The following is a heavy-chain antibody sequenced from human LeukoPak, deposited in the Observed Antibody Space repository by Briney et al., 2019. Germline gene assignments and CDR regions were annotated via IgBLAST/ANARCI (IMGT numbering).Heavy chain of an antibody. CDR2: IYYSGST. Sequence: SETLSLTCTVSGGSISSSSYYWGWIRQPPGKGLEWIGSIYYSGSTYYNPSLKSRVTISVDTSKDQFSLKLSSVTAADTAVYYCASLVYDFWSGYLGHYFDYWGQGTLVTVSS. CDR1: GGSISSSSYY. V-gene: IGHV4-39*01. D-gene: IGHD3-3*01. CDR3: ASLVYDFWSGYLGHYFDY. J-gene: IGHJ4*02.